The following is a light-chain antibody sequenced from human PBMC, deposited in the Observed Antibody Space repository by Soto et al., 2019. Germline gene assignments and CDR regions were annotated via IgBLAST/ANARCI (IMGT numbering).Light chain of an antibody. V-gene: IGLV2-11*01. CDR3: CSYAGSSLWV. CDR1: SSDVGAYNY. CDR2: DVS. J-gene: IGLJ3*02. Sequence: QSALTQPRSVSGSPGQSVTISCTGTSSDVGAYNYVSWYQQHPGKAPKLVIYDVSKRPSGVPDRFSGFKSGNTASLTISGLQAEDEADYYCCSYAGSSLWVFGGGTQLTVL.